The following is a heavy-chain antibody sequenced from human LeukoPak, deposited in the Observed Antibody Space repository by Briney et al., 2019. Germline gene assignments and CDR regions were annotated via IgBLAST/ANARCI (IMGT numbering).Heavy chain of an antibody. CDR2: ISSSSSYI. D-gene: IGHD1-26*01. Sequence: GGSLRLSCAASGFTFSSYSMNWVRQAPGKGLEWVSSISSSSSYIYSADSVKGRFTISRDNAKNSLYLQMNSLRAEDTAVYYCAKGHGWEASYYYYYMDVWGKGTTVTISS. CDR3: AKGHGWEASYYYYYMDV. CDR1: GFTFSSYS. V-gene: IGHV3-21*01. J-gene: IGHJ6*03.